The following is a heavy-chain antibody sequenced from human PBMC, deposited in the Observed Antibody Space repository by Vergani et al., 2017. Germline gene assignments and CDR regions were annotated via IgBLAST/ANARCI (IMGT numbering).Heavy chain of an antibody. CDR3: ARIGGSGSYSPNPIGY. D-gene: IGHD3-10*01. CDR2: ISGSGGRT. J-gene: IGHJ4*02. V-gene: IGHV3-23*01. CDR1: GFTFSSYA. Sequence: EVQLLESGGGLVQPGGSLRLSCAASGFTFSSYAMSWVRQAPGKGLEWVSAISGSGGRTYYADSVKGRFTISRDNSKNTLYLQMNSLRAEDTAVYYCARIGGSGSYSPNPIGYWGQGTLVTVSS.